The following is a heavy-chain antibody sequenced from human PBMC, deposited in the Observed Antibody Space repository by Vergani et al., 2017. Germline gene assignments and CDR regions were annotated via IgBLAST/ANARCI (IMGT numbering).Heavy chain of an antibody. Sequence: QVQVVQSGAEVKKSGASVKVSCKTSGYTFSNYYMHWVRQAPGQGLEWMGIINPSGGHTNYAQKFQGRVTMTRDTSTSTVYMELSSLRSEDTAIYYCARGDCGIFTGYRYGGQGNLVTVSA. D-gene: IGHD3-9*01. CDR3: ARGDCGIFTGYRY. CDR2: INPSGGHT. V-gene: IGHV1-46*03. CDR1: GYTFSNYY. J-gene: IGHJ4*01.